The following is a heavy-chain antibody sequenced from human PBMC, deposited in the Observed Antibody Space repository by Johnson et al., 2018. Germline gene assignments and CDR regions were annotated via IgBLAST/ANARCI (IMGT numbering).Heavy chain of an antibody. Sequence: VQLVQSGGVVVQXGGSLRLSCAASGFTFDDYAMHWVRQAPGKGLEWVSLISWEGGSIYYADSVKGRFTISRDNSKNSLYLQMNSLRAEDTALYYCAKDISLRVWGYFQHWGQGTLVTVSS. V-gene: IGHV3-43D*03. CDR2: ISWEGGSI. CDR3: AKDISLRVWGYFQH. J-gene: IGHJ1*01. CDR1: GFTFDDYA. D-gene: IGHD3-16*01.